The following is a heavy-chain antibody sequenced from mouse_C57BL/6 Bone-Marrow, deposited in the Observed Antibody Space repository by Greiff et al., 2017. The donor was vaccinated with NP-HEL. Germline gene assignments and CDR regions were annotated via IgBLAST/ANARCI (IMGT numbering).Heavy chain of an antibody. CDR3: ARKEDYDWYFDV. Sequence: QVKLMESGAELARPGASVKMSCKASGYTFTSYTMHWVKQRPGQGLEWIGYINPSSGYTKYNQKFKDKATLTADKSSSTAYMQLSSLTSEDSAVYYCARKEDYDWYFDVWGTGTTVTVSS. J-gene: IGHJ1*03. CDR2: INPSSGYT. CDR1: GYTFTSYT. V-gene: IGHV1-4*01. D-gene: IGHD2-4*01.